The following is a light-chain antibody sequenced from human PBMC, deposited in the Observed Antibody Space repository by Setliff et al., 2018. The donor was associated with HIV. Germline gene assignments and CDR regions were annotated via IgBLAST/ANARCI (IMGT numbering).Light chain of an antibody. CDR1: SSDIGTYNY. CDR3: CSYAGSYTYI. Sequence: QSALPQPRSVSGSPGQSVTFSCTGSSSDIGTYNYVSWYQQHPGKAPKLMIYDVSRRPSGVPDRFSGSKSGNTASLTISGLQADDEADYYCCSYAGSYTYIFGTGTKGTVL. J-gene: IGLJ1*01. CDR2: DVS. V-gene: IGLV2-11*01.